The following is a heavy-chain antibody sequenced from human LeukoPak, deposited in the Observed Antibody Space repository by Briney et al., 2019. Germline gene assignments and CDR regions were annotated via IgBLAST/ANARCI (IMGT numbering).Heavy chain of an antibody. CDR1: GFTFNTYS. V-gene: IGHV3-74*01. J-gene: IGHJ5*02. Sequence: GGSLRLSCAASGFTFNTYSMHWVRQAPGKGLVWVSRISGDGSSTSYADSVKGRFTISRDNAKNALYLQMNSLRAEDTAVYYCARPSVGFDPWGQGTLVTVSS. CDR2: ISGDGSST. CDR3: ARPSVGFDP.